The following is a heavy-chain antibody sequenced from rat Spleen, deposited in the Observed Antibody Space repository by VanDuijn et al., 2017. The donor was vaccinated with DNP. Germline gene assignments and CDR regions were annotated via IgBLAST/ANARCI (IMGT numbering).Heavy chain of an antibody. CDR1: GFSFSDYD. D-gene: IGHD1-1*01. J-gene: IGHJ4*01. Sequence: EVQLVESGGGLVQPGRSLKLSCAASGFSFSDYDMAWVRQAPPKGLEWVTAISPSGGSTYYRDSVKGRFTVSRDNTQSSLYLQMDSLRSEDTATYYCTTLITFMSGWSQGTSVTVSS. CDR2: ISPSGGST. V-gene: IGHV5-20*01. CDR3: TTLITFMSG.